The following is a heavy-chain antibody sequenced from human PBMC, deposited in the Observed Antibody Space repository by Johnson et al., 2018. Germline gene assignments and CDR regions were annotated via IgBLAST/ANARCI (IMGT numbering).Heavy chain of an antibody. CDR2: ISGSGVST. D-gene: IGHD2-2*01. Sequence: VQLVQSGGGLVQPGRSLRLCCAASGFTFDDYAMHWVRPAPGKGLEWVSAISGSGVSTYYADSVKGRFIIPSDNSKNTLYLQMNSLRAEDTAVYYCAKHPVDCSSTSCYAGTLRSPYFQHWGQGTLVTVSS. J-gene: IGHJ1*01. CDR3: AKHPVDCSSTSCYAGTLRSPYFQH. V-gene: IGHV3-23*04. CDR1: GFTFDDYA.